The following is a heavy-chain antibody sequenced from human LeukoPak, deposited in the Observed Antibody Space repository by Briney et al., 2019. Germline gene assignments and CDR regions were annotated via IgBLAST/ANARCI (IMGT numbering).Heavy chain of an antibody. CDR2: INAGNGNT. CDR1: GYTFTSYA. CDR3: ARAPLNYYDSSGYFGC. Sequence: ASVKVSCKASGYTFTSYAMHWVRQAPGQRLEWMGWINAGNGNTKYSQKFQGRVTITRDTSASTAYMELSSLRSEDTAVYYCARAPLNYYDSSGYFGCWGQGTLVTVSS. V-gene: IGHV1-3*01. D-gene: IGHD3-22*01. J-gene: IGHJ4*02.